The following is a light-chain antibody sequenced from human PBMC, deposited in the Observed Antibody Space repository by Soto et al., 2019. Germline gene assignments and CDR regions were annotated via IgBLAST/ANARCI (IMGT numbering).Light chain of an antibody. J-gene: IGLJ1*01. Sequence: QSVLPQPASVSGFPGHSNPTSCTGTGSDVGGYYFVSWYQQHPGKAPKLLIYDVSDRPSGVSNRFSGSKSGNTASLTISGLQAEDEADYYCNSYTSSSTSYVFGSGTKVTVL. CDR1: GSDVGGYYF. CDR2: DVS. V-gene: IGLV2-14*03. CDR3: NSYTSSSTSYV.